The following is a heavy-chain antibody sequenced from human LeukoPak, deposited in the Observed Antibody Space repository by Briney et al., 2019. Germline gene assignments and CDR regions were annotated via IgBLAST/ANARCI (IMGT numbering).Heavy chain of an antibody. CDR3: ASRYYYDSSGPPAGS. CDR1: GGSISSYY. CDR2: IYYSGST. Sequence: SETLSLTCTVSGGSISSYYWSWIRQPPGKGLEWIGYIYYSGSTNYNPSLKSRVTISVDTSKNQFSLKLSSVTAADTAVYYCASRYYYDSSGPPAGSWGQGTLVTVSS. D-gene: IGHD3-22*01. J-gene: IGHJ4*02. V-gene: IGHV4-59*12.